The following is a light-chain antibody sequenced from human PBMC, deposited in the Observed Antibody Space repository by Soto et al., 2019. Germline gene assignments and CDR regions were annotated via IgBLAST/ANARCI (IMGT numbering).Light chain of an antibody. CDR3: QQYDYSRT. CDR1: QNVTTS. J-gene: IGKJ1*01. Sequence: DVQLTQSPSTLSASVGESVTITCRASQNVTTSLAWYQHKPGKAPKLLMFDVSNLESGVPSRFSGSGSGTEFTLSISSLHSDDLATYYCQQYDYSRTFGQGTKVDIK. CDR2: DVS. V-gene: IGKV1-5*01.